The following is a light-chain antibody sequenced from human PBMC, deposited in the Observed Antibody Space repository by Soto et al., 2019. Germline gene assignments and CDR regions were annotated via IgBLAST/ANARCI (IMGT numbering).Light chain of an antibody. CDR3: GTWESYLSVGV. CDR1: STDFVSYNR. CDR2: EAR. V-gene: IGLV2-18*02. J-gene: IGLJ3*02. Sequence: QSALTQPPSVSGSPGQSVTISCTGTSTDFVSYNRVSWYQQPPGTAPKLIIYEARNRPSGVPDRFFGSKSGTSATLGIAGLQTADEADYYCGTWESYLSVGVFGGGTKLTVL.